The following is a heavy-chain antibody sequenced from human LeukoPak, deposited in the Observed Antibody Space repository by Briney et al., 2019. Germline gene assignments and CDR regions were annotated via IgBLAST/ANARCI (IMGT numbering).Heavy chain of an antibody. D-gene: IGHD1-1*01. J-gene: IGHJ5*02. CDR3: ARHGGYTWNDIYFDR. V-gene: IGHV5-51*01. CDR2: IYPGKSDT. CDR1: GYTFTSWW. Sequence: ESLKISCKGSGYTFTSWWLGGVRQMPGKGLEWMGIIYPGKSDTRYSPSFQGQVTISADRSISTAYLQWSSLTASDNAIYYRARHGGYTWNDIYFDRWGQGTLVTVSS.